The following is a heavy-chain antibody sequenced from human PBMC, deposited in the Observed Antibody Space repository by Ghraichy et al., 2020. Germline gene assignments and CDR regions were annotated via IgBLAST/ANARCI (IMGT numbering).Heavy chain of an antibody. CDR3: VRDVDYIDRGQRFDY. J-gene: IGHJ4*02. V-gene: IGHV3-30-3*01. CDR1: GFTFNNYA. Sequence: GGSLRLSCAASGFTFNNYAMHWVRQAPGKGLEWVAALSSDGGNKYYADFVRGRFTISRDNSKNTLYLQMNSLRPEDTAVYYCVRDVDYIDRGQRFDYWGQGTLVTVSS. CDR2: LSSDGGNK. D-gene: IGHD2-15*01.